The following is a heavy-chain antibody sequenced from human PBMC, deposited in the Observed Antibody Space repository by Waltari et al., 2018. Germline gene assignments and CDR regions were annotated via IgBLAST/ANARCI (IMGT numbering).Heavy chain of an antibody. CDR2: IRGKADSDAT. CDR1: RFTFSDPG. CDR3: SGGDVYSLFNY. D-gene: IGHD3-16*01. J-gene: IGHJ4*02. V-gene: IGHV3-73*01. Sequence: EVQLVESGGGVVQPGGSRRPPGPASRFTFSDPGMHGVLQAPGKGLEWVGRIRGKADSDATTFGESVRGRFSIFRDDSKNTAYLQMNSLKTDDTAVYYCSGGDVYSLFNYWGQGTLVTVSS.